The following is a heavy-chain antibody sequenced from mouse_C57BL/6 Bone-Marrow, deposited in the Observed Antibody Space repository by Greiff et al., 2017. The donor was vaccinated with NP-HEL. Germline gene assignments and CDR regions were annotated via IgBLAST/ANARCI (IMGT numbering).Heavy chain of an antibody. CDR2: IDPSDSYT. Sequence: QVQLQQPGAELVMPGASVKLSCKASGYTFTSYWMHWVKQRPGQGLEWIGEIDPSDSYTNYNQKFKGKSTLTVDKSSSTAYMQLSSLTSEDSAVYYCARAWDAMDYWDQGTSVTVTS. V-gene: IGHV1-69*01. J-gene: IGHJ4*01. D-gene: IGHD4-1*01. CDR1: GYTFTSYW. CDR3: ARAWDAMDY.